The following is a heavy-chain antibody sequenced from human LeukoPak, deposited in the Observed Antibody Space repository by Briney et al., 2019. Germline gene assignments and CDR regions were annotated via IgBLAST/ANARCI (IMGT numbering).Heavy chain of an antibody. D-gene: IGHD3-22*01. J-gene: IGHJ5*02. Sequence: GSLRLSCAASGFTFSSYDMHWVRQAKGKSLEWVSAIGTAGDTYYPGSVKGRFTISRENAKNSLYLQMNSLRAGDTAVYYCARGYYDSSGYSIPYWFDPWGQGTLVTVSS. CDR1: GFTFSSYD. CDR3: ARGYYDSSGYSIPYWFDP. CDR2: IGTAGDT. V-gene: IGHV3-13*01.